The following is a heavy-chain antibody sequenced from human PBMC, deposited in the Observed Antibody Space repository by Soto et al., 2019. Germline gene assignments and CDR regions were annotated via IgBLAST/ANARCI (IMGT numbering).Heavy chain of an antibody. D-gene: IGHD3-3*01. CDR1: GGSISSGDYY. CDR2: IYYSGST. CDR3: ARWWSGSRQGFDP. J-gene: IGHJ5*02. Sequence: PSETLSLTCTVSGGSISSGDYYWSWIRQHPGKGLEWIGYIYYSGSTYYNPSLKSRVTISVDTSKNQFSLKLSSVTAADTAVYYCARWWSGSRQGFDPWGQGTLVTVS. V-gene: IGHV4-31*03.